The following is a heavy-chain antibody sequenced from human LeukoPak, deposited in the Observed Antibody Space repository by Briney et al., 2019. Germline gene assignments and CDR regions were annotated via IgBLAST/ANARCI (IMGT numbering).Heavy chain of an antibody. Sequence: PGRSLRLTCAASGFTFSSYWMHWVRQAPGKGLVWVSRINSDGSSTSYADSVKGRFTISRDNAKNTLYLQMNSLRAEDTAVYYCARGAVVVPAAIGSPGWGQGTLVTVSS. CDR3: ARGAVVVPAAIGSPG. V-gene: IGHV3-74*01. J-gene: IGHJ4*02. CDR1: GFTFSSYW. CDR2: INSDGSST. D-gene: IGHD2-2*01.